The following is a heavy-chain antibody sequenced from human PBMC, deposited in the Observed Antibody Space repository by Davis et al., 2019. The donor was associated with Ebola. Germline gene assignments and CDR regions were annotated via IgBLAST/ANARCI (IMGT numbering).Heavy chain of an antibody. V-gene: IGHV3-30*02. CDR1: GFTFSSYG. J-gene: IGHJ6*02. Sequence: GESLKISCAASGFTFSSYGMHWVRQAPGKGLEWVAVIWYDGSNKYYADSVKGRFTISRDNSKNTLYLQMNSLRAEDTAVYYCAKDRWLAVAGTILYYYYGMDVWGQGTTVTVSS. CDR2: IWYDGSNK. CDR3: AKDRWLAVAGTILYYYYGMDV. D-gene: IGHD6-19*01.